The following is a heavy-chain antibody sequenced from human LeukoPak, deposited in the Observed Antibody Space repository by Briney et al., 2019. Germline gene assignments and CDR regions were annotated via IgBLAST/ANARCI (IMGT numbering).Heavy chain of an antibody. V-gene: IGHV1-8*01. J-gene: IGHJ4*02. CDR2: MNPNSGNT. CDR3: ARGRNWNDVPDY. Sequence: GASVKVSCKASGYTFTSYDINWVRQATGQGLEWMGWMNPNSGNTGYAQKFQGRVTMTRNTSISTAYMELSSLRSEDTAVYYCARGRNWNDVPDYWGQGTLVTVSS. D-gene: IGHD1-1*01. CDR1: GYTFTSYD.